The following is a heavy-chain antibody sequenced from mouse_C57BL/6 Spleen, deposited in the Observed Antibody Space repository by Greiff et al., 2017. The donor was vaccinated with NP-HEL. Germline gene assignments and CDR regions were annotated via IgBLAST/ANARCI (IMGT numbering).Heavy chain of an antibody. J-gene: IGHJ2*01. D-gene: IGHD2-1*01. CDR1: GYTFTSYW. CDR3: AREDYGNYGDY. CDR2: IDPSDSET. Sequence: VQLQQPGAELVRPGSSVKLSCKASGYTFTSYWMHWVKQRPIQGLEWIGNIDPSDSETHSNQKFKDKATLTVDKSSSTAYMQLSSLTSEDSAVYYCAREDYGNYGDYWGQGTTLTVSS. V-gene: IGHV1-52*01.